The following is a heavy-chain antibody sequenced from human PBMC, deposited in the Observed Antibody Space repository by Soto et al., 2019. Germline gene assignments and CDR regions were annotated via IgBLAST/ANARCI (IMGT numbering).Heavy chain of an antibody. J-gene: IGHJ4*02. CDR1: GGSIISINW. D-gene: IGHD3-22*01. Sequence: PSETLSLTYAVSGGSIISINWWSWVRQPPGKGLEWIGEIYHSTSTNYNPYLKSRVTFSVDKSNNEFSLKLSYVTAADTAVYYCARDPKGYYYDSSGYYRYNYFDYWCQGTLGTVSA. CDR3: ARDPKGYYYDSSGYYRYNYFDY. CDR2: IYHSTST. V-gene: IGHV4-4*02.